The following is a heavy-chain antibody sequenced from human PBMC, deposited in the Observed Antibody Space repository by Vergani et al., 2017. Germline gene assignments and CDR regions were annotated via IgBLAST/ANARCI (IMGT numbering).Heavy chain of an antibody. V-gene: IGHV3-9*02. CDR2: ISWNSNSI. CDR3: AKDLGTSSGGGWFDP. J-gene: IGHJ5*02. Sequence: EVQLEESGGGLVLPGRSLRLSCVASGFTSAGYAMHWVRQAQGKGLEWVSGISWNSNSIGYADSVKGRFTISRDNAKNSLYLQMNSQRAEDTALYYCAKDLGTSSGGGWFDPWGQGTLVTVSS. D-gene: IGHD6-6*01. CDR1: GFTSAGYA.